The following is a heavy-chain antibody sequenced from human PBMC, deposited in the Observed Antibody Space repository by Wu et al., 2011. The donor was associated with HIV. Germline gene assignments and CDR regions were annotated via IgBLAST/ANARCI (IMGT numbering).Heavy chain of an antibody. CDR1: GYTFTSYA. CDR3: TTTYCSGGKCYLNYTFDI. V-gene: IGHV1-69*04. D-gene: IGHD2-15*01. CDR2: IIPFLGTN. Sequence: QVQLVQSGAEVKKPGASVKVSCKASGYTFTSYAIGWVRQAPGQGLEWMGRIIPFLGTNTYAQNFQGRLTITADKDMTTAYMELSSLTSEDTALYFCTTTYCSGGKCYLNYTFDIWGQGTMVIVSS. J-gene: IGHJ3*02.